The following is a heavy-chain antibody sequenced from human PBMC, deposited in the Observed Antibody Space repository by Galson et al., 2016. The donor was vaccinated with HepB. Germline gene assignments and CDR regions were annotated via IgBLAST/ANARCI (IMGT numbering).Heavy chain of an antibody. CDR1: GYSISSGYY. CDR2: FYRSETT. J-gene: IGHJ4*02. CDR3: ARAGTTVTTHYYLDS. V-gene: IGHV4-38-2*01. D-gene: IGHD4-17*01. Sequence: TLSLTCAVSGYSISSGYYWGWIRQSPGKGLEWIASFYRSETTYYAPSLKSRVTISVDTSKNQFSLKLSSVTAADTAVYYCARAGTTVTTHYYLDSWGQGTLVTVSP.